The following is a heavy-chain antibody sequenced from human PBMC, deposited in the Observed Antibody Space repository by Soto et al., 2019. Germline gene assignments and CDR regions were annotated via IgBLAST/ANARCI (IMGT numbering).Heavy chain of an antibody. J-gene: IGHJ3*02. CDR2: INPSGGST. CDR3: ARDPRGYYDFWSGYSLNAFDI. V-gene: IGHV1-46*03. D-gene: IGHD3-3*01. Sequence: GASVKGSCKASGYTFTSYYMHWVRQAPGRGPEWMGIINPSGGSTSYAQKFQGRVTMTRDTSTSTIYMELSSLRSEDTAVYYCARDPRGYYDFWSGYSLNAFDIWGQGTMVTVSS. CDR1: GYTFTSYY.